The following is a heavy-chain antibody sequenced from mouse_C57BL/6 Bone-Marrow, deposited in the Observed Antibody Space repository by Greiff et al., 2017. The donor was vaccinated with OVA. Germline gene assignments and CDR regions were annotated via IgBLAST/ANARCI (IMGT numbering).Heavy chain of an antibody. CDR2: IWSGGST. CDR1: GFSLTSYG. J-gene: IGHJ4*01. CDR3: ASDSNYDYYAMDY. Sequence: QVQLQQSGPGLVQPSQSLSITFTVSGFSLTSYGVHWVRQSPGKGLEWLGVIWSGGSTDYNAAFISRLSISKDNSKSQVFFKMNSLQADDTAIYYCASDSNYDYYAMDYWGQGTSVTVSS. V-gene: IGHV2-2*01. D-gene: IGHD2-5*01.